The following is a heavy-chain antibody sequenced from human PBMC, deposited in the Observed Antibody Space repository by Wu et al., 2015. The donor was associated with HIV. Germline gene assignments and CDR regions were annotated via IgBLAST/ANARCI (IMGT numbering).Heavy chain of an antibody. D-gene: IGHD3-3*01. CDR2: INPNSGGT. CDR3: ARPYYDFWSGYYGNAFDI. V-gene: IGHV1-2*02. CDR1: GYTFTGYY. Sequence: QVQLVQSGAEVKKPGASVKVSCKASGYTFTGYYMHWVRQAPGQGLEWMGWINPNSGGTNYAQKFQGRVTMTRDTSISTAYMELSRLRSDDTAVYYCARPYYDFWSGYYGNAFDIWGQGTMVTVSS. J-gene: IGHJ3*02.